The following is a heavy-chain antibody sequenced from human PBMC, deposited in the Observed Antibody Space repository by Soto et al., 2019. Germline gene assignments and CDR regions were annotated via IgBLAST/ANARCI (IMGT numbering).Heavy chain of an antibody. D-gene: IGHD5-18*01. CDR1: GNSFTSYW. CDR2: IYPGDSDT. J-gene: IGHJ6*02. CDR3: ARHKRQRGYSYGYYYYYGMDV. Sequence: XDSLRLSWKCSGNSFTSYWSGLVLQMPGKGLEWMGIIYPGDSDTRYSPSFQGQVTISADKSISTAYLQWSSLKASDTAMYYCARHKRQRGYSYGYYYYYGMDVWGQGTTVTVSS. V-gene: IGHV5-51*01.